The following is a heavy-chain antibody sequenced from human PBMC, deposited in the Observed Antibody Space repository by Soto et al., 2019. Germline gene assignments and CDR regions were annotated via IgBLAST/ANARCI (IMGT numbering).Heavy chain of an antibody. J-gene: IGHJ6*02. CDR3: ARDSRADFWSGYYQKPLPAYYYYGMDV. D-gene: IGHD3-3*01. V-gene: IGHV1-46*01. CDR2: INPSGGST. CDR1: GYTFTSYY. Sequence: ASVKVSCKASGYTFTSYYMHWVRQAPGQGLEWMGIINPSGGSTSYAQKFQGRVTMTRDTSTSTVYMELSSLRSEDTAVYYCARDSRADFWSGYYQKPLPAYYYYGMDVWGQGTTVTVSS.